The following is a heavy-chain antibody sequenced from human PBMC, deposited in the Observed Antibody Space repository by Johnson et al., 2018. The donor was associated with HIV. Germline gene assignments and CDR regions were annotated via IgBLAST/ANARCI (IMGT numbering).Heavy chain of an antibody. Sequence: VQLVESGGVVVQPGGSLTLSCAASRFTSHDHAMHWVRHAPGKGLVGVAFFRWDGGSTYYRDSVKVRFTASRDNSKNSLFLQMDSLRPEDTAFHYCARDQLGRKFELSFYAFDMWGQGTMVTVSS. CDR1: RFTSHDHA. CDR3: ARDQLGRKFELSFYAFDM. D-gene: IGHD3-16*02. J-gene: IGHJ3*02. CDR2: FRWDGGST. V-gene: IGHV3-43D*03.